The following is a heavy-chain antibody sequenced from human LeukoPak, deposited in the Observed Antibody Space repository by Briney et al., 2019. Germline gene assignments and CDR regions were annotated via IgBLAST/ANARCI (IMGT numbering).Heavy chain of an antibody. CDR3: ARRIYYGSGSHYNWFDP. CDR1: GGSFSGYY. V-gene: IGHV4-34*01. CDR2: INHSGST. J-gene: IGHJ5*02. Sequence: SETLSLTCAVYGGSFSGYYWSWIRQPPGKGLEWIGEINHSGSTNYNPSLKSRVTISVDTSKNQFSLKLSSVTAADTAVYYCARRIYYGSGSHYNWFDPWGQGTLVTVSS. D-gene: IGHD3-10*01.